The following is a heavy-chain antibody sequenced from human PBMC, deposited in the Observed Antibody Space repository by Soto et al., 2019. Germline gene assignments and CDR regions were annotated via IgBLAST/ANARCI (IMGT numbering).Heavy chain of an antibody. V-gene: IGHV1-18*01. CDR1: GYTFTMYG. D-gene: IGHD7-27*01. CDR3: ARRTLGSAIGIGDY. Sequence: QVQLVKSGAEVKKPGASVKVSCKTSGYTFTMYGISWVRQAPGQGLEWLGMITADNGDTKYAQKVQDRVTVTMDTSTTTAYMELRSLTSDDTAVYYCARRTLGSAIGIGDYWGQGTLVTVSS. CDR2: ITADNGDT. J-gene: IGHJ4*02.